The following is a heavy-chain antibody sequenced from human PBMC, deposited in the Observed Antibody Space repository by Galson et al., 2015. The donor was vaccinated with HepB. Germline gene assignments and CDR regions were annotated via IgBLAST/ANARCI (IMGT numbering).Heavy chain of an antibody. CDR2: ISSSSSYI. D-gene: IGHD3-22*01. Sequence: SLRLSCAASGFTFSSYSMNWVRQAPGKGLEWVSSISSSSSYIYYADSVKGRFTISRDNAKNSLYLQMNSLRAEDTAVYYCARGTHYYDSSGYPNWFDPWGQGTLVTVSS. V-gene: IGHV3-21*01. CDR3: ARGTHYYDSSGYPNWFDP. J-gene: IGHJ5*02. CDR1: GFTFSSYS.